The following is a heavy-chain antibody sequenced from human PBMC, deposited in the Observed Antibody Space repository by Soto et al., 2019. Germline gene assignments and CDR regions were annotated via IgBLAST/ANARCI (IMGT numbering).Heavy chain of an antibody. J-gene: IGHJ5*02. V-gene: IGHV4-61*01. CDR1: CGSVSNDNFY. CDR2: VHSSGIT. CDR3: ARGLTMGQLPSHFDH. Sequence: SETLSLTCTFSCGSVSNDNFYWSWIRQPPGKGLEWIGYVHSSGITNYNPSLKRRVTISVDTSRNQFSLRLSSVTAADTAVYYCARGLTMGQLPSHFDHWGQGTLVTV. D-gene: IGHD3-16*01.